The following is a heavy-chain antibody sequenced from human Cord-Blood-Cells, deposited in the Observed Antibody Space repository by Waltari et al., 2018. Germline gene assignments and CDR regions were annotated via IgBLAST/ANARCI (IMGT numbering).Heavy chain of an antibody. Sequence: EVQLVESGGVVVQPGGSLSLSCAASGFTFAAYAMHWFRQAPGKGREWVSRIRWDGGSTYYADSVKGRFTISRDNSKNSLYLQMNSLRAEDTALYYCAKGAAAGNWFDPWGQGTLVTVSS. D-gene: IGHD6-13*01. CDR2: IRWDGGST. J-gene: IGHJ5*02. CDR3: AKGAAAGNWFDP. CDR1: GFTFAAYA. V-gene: IGHV3-43D*03.